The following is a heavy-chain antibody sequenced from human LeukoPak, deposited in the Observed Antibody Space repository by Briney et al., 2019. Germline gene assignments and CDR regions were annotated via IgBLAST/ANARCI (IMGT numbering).Heavy chain of an antibody. CDR1: GGSISSGGYS. J-gene: IGHJ4*01. D-gene: IGHD2-2*01. V-gene: IGHV4-30-2*01. CDR3: ARGAGVDCSRTSCYVEKFDD. CDR2: IYHSGST. Sequence: PSETLSLTCAVSGGSISSGGYSWSWIRQPPGKGLEWIGYIYHSGSTYYNPSLKSRVTISVDRSKNQFSLKLSSVTAADTAVYYCARGAGVDCSRTSCYVEKFDDWGHVILVTVSS.